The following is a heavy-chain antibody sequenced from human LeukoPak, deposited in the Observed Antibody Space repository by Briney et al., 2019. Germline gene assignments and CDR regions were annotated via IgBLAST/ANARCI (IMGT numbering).Heavy chain of an antibody. D-gene: IGHD3-16*01. Sequence: ASVNVSCKASGYTFTYYGMHWVRQAPGQRPEWMGWIDGGNGNIEYSQKFQGRLSITRGTSATTDFMELSSLRSEDSAVYYCASRAGGYDHGMDVWGQGTTVTVSS. V-gene: IGHV1-3*01. CDR3: ASRAGGYDHGMDV. CDR1: GYTFTYYG. J-gene: IGHJ6*02. CDR2: IDGGNGNI.